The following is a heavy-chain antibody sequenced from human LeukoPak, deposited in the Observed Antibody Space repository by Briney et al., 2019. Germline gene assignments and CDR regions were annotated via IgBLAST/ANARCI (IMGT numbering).Heavy chain of an antibody. Sequence: GGSLRLSCAASGFTFSSYWMHWVRQAPGKGLVWVSRINSDGSSTSYADSVKGRFTISRDNAKNTLYLQMNSLRAEDTAVYYCARGNHGFNYYGSGSYYYYFDYWGQGTLVTVSS. CDR1: GFTFSSYW. CDR2: INSDGSST. CDR3: ARGNHGFNYYGSGSYYYYFDY. J-gene: IGHJ4*02. V-gene: IGHV3-74*01. D-gene: IGHD3-10*01.